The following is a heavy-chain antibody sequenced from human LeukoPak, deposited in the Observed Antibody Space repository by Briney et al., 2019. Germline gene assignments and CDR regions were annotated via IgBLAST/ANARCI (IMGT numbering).Heavy chain of an antibody. CDR2: IYTSGST. Sequence: PSETLSLTCTVSGGSISSYYWSWIRQPAGKGLEWIGRIYTSGSTNYNPSLKSRVTMSAGTSKNQFSLKLSSVTAADTAVYYCARGISMVRGNQHFDYWGQGTLVTVSS. CDR1: GGSISSYY. V-gene: IGHV4-4*07. D-gene: IGHD3-10*01. J-gene: IGHJ4*02. CDR3: ARGISMVRGNQHFDY.